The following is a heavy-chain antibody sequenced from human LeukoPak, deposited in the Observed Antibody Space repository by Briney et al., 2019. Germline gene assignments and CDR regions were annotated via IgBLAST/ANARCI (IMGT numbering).Heavy chain of an antibody. CDR1: GFTFSRYW. CDR3: ARGYTGHIN. CDR2: IKEDGSES. D-gene: IGHD1-26*01. V-gene: IGHV3-7*05. J-gene: IGHJ1*01. Sequence: GGSLRLSCTASGFTFSRYWMSWVRQAPGKGLEWLANIKEDGSESHQVDSAKGRFTISRDNVKNSLYLHMKSLRAEDTAVYYCARGYTGHINWGQGTLVTVSS.